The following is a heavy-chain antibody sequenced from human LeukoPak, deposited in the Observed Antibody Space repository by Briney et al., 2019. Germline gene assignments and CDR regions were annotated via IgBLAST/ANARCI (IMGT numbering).Heavy chain of an antibody. CDR3: ARPELPGWSVLSDF. CDR2: INQDGSET. J-gene: IGHJ4*02. Sequence: PGGSLRLSCAASGFTFRKYWMSWVCQAPGKGPEWVANINQDGSETYYADSVKGRFTMSRDNGKNSLDLQMNSLRAEDTAVYYCARPELPGWSVLSDFWGQGTLVIVSS. CDR1: GFTFRKYW. V-gene: IGHV3-7*01. D-gene: IGHD2-15*01.